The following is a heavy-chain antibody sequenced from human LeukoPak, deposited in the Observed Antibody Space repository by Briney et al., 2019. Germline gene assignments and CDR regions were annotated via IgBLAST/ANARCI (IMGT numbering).Heavy chain of an antibody. CDR2: IYNGVNT. V-gene: IGHV4-61*01. J-gene: IGHJ5*02. D-gene: IGHD1-26*01. CDR3: ARSRAFNSGAFDP. Sequence: SETLSLTCTVSGASVSSASYWSWIRQPPGKGVEWIAHIYNGVNTNYNPSLKSRVTISVDTSKNQSSLRLNSVTAADTAVYYCARSRAFNSGAFDPWGQGSLVTVSS. CDR1: GASVSSASY.